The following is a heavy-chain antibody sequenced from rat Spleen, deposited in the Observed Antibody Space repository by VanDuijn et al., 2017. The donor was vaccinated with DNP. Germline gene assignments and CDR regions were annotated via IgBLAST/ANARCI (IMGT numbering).Heavy chain of an antibody. Sequence: EVQLQESGPGLVKPSQSLSLTCSVTGYSISSSYRWNWIRKFPGDKLEWMVYINSAGNTNYNPSLKSRISITRDTSKNQFFLQVDSVTTEDTATYYCARWPGYNPPYAMDAWGQGTSVTVSS. V-gene: IGHV3-3*01. J-gene: IGHJ4*01. CDR2: INSAGNT. CDR3: ARWPGYNPPYAMDA. CDR1: GYSISSSYR. D-gene: IGHD1-4*01.